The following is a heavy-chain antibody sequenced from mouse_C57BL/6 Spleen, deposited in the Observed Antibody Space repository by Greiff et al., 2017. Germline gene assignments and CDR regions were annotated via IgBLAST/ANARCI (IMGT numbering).Heavy chain of an antibody. CDR1: GYTFTDYY. J-gene: IGHJ1*03. CDR3: ARGNYGEEYFDV. CDR2: INPNNGGT. Sequence: EVQLQQSGPELVKPGASVKISCKASGYTFTDYYMNWVKQSHGKSLEWIGDINPNNGGTSYNQKFKGKATLTVDKSSSTAYMELRSLTSEDSAVYYCARGNYGEEYFDVWGTGTTVTVSS. V-gene: IGHV1-26*01. D-gene: IGHD1-1*01.